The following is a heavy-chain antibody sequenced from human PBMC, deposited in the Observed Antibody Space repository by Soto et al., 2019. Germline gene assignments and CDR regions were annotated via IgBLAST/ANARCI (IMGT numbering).Heavy chain of an antibody. CDR3: ARTRDSGSYYGGYNWFDP. CDR2: ISYDGSNK. V-gene: IGHV3-30-3*01. D-gene: IGHD1-26*01. Sequence: QVQLVESGGGVVQPGRSLRLSCAASGFTFSSYAMHWVRQAPGKGLEWVAVISYDGSNKYYADSVKGRFTISRDNSKNTXXLQMNSLRAEDTAVYYCARTRDSGSYYGGYNWFDPWGQGTLVTVSS. CDR1: GFTFSSYA. J-gene: IGHJ5*02.